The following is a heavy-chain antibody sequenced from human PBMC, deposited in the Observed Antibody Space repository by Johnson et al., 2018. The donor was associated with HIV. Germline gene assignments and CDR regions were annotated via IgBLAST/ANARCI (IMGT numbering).Heavy chain of an antibody. D-gene: IGHD6-6*01. CDR2: IYSGGST. J-gene: IGHJ3*02. V-gene: IGHV3-53*01. CDR1: GFTFSHYW. CDR3: AKAGPREYSSSLDAFDI. Sequence: VQLVESGGGLIQPGGSLRLSCVVSGFTFSHYWMEWVRQAPGEGLVWVSVIYSGGSTYYADSMKGRFTISRDNAKNSLYLQMNSLRAEDTALYYCAKAGPREYSSSLDAFDIWGQGTMVTVSS.